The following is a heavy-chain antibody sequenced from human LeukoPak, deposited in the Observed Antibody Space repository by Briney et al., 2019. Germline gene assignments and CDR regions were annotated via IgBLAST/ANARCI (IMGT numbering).Heavy chain of an antibody. CDR1: GGSISSGGYS. D-gene: IGHD6-19*01. CDR3: ARVPAQWLVHYYYYGMDV. Sequence: SETLSLTCAVSGGSISSGGYSWSWIRQPPGKGLEWIGYIYHSGSTYYNPSLKSRVTISVDRSKNQFSLKLSSVTAADTAVYYCARVPAQWLVHYYYYGMDVWGQGTTVTVSS. J-gene: IGHJ6*02. CDR2: IYHSGST. V-gene: IGHV4-30-2*01.